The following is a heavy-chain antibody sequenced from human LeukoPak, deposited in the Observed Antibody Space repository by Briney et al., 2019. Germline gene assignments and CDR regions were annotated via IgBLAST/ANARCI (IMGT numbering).Heavy chain of an antibody. V-gene: IGHV1-18*01. J-gene: IGHJ5*02. CDR3: ARRAAAGTSGWFDP. CDR2: ISAHNSNT. CDR1: GYTFTSYG. Sequence: ASVKVSCKASGYTFTSYGISWVRQAPGQGLEWMGWISAHNSNTNYAQKLQGRVTMTTDTSTSTAYMELRSLRSDDTAVYYCARRAAAGTSGWFDPWGQGTLVTVSS. D-gene: IGHD6-13*01.